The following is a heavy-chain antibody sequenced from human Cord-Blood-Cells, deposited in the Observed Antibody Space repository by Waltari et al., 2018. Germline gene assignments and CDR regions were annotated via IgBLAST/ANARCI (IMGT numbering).Heavy chain of an antibody. V-gene: IGHV1-8*01. CDR2: MNPNSGNT. Sequence: QVQLVHSGPEVKKPGASLKVSCKAHGYTFTSYNINWVRKATEQGLGWMGWMNPNSGNTGYAQKCKGRVTMTRNTSISTAYMELSSLRSEDTAVYYCARGSLARNWGQGTLVTVSS. CDR1: GYTFTSYN. CDR3: ARGSLARN. J-gene: IGHJ4*02.